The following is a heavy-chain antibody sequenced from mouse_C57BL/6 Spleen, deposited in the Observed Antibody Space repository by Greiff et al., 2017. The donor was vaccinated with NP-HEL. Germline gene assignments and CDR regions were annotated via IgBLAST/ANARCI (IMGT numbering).Heavy chain of an antibody. D-gene: IGHD4-1*01. V-gene: IGHV5-17*01. CDR3: ARRKLGQDYAMDY. Sequence: DVMLVESGGGLVKPGGSLKLSCAASGFTFSDYGMHWVRQAPEKGLEWVAYISSGSSTIYYADTVKGRFTISRDNAKNTLFLQMTSLRSEDTAMYYCARRKLGQDYAMDYWGQGTSVTVSS. J-gene: IGHJ4*01. CDR1: GFTFSDYG. CDR2: ISSGSSTI.